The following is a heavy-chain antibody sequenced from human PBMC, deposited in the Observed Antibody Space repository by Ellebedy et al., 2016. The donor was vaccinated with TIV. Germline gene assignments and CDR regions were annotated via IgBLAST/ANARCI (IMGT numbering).Heavy chain of an antibody. CDR2: IYGGGTI. Sequence: GESLKISCAASGFTVSSNFMTWVRQAPGKGLAWVSVIYGGGTIRYADSVKGSFTIPRDNSKNTVVLQMNSLRAKDTAVYYCARPTVPATICGACGMDVWGQGTTVIVSS. V-gene: IGHV3-53*01. J-gene: IGHJ6*02. D-gene: IGHD2-2*01. CDR1: GFTVSSNF. CDR3: ARPTVPATICGACGMDV.